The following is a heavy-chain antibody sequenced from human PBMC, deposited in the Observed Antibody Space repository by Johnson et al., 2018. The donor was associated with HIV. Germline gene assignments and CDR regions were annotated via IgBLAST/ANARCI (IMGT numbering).Heavy chain of an antibody. CDR3: ARDRIAARLWAFDI. D-gene: IGHD6-6*01. Sequence: VQLVESGGGLVQPGRSLRLSCAASGFIVSSEFMSWVRQAPGKGLAWVSTLYSGGSTYYADSVKGRFTISRDNSNNPLYLHMNSLRAEDTAGYYCARDRIAARLWAFDIWGQGTMVTVSS. CDR1: GFIVSSEF. V-gene: IGHV3-53*01. CDR2: LYSGGST. J-gene: IGHJ3*02.